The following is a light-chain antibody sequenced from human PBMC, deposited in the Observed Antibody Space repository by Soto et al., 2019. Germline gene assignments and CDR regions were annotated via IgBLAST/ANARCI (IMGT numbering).Light chain of an antibody. CDR2: DGS. Sequence: DIQMTQSPSTLSASVGDRVTITCLASQSIDRWLAWYQQKPGKAPKLVIYDGSTLQSGVPSRFSGSGSGTDFTLTISSLQPEDFATYYCQQLNTYPPITCGQGTRREIK. J-gene: IGKJ5*01. CDR3: QQLNTYPPIT. V-gene: IGKV1-5*01. CDR1: QSIDRW.